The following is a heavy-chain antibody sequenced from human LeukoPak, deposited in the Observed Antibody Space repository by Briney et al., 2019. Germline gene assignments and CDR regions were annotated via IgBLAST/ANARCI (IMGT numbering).Heavy chain of an antibody. CDR2: IYPGDSDT. J-gene: IGHJ4*02. V-gene: IGHV5-51*01. Sequence: GESLKISCKGSGYSFTSYWIGWVRQMPGKGLEWMGIIYPGDSDTRYSPSFQGQVTISADKSISTAYLQWSSLKASDTAMYYCARLSGYSSSWYLYYFDYWGQGTLATVSS. CDR1: GYSFTSYW. CDR3: ARLSGYSSSWYLYYFDY. D-gene: IGHD6-13*01.